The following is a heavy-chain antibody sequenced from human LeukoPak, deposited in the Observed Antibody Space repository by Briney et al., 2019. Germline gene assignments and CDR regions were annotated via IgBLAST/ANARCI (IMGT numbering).Heavy chain of an antibody. Sequence: PSETLSLTCTVSGGSISSSSYYWGWIRQPPGKGLEWIGYIYYSGSTNYNPSLKSRVTISVDTSKNQFSLKLSSVTAADTAVYYCARQSMRRVVGYFDYWGQGTLVTVSS. V-gene: IGHV4-61*05. CDR3: ARQSMRRVVGYFDY. CDR2: IYYSGST. CDR1: GGSISSSSYY. D-gene: IGHD3-22*01. J-gene: IGHJ4*02.